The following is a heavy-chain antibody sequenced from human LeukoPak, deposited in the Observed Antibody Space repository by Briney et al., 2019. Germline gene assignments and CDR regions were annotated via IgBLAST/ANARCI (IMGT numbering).Heavy chain of an antibody. V-gene: IGHV4-34*01. CDR3: ARGGEMATGGAFDI. D-gene: IGHD5-24*01. CDR1: GGSFSGYY. CDR2: INHSGST. J-gene: IGHJ3*02. Sequence: PSETLSLTCAVYGGSFSGYYWSWIRQPPGKGLEWIGEINHSGSTNYNPSLKSRVTISVDTSKNQFSLKLSSVTAADTAVYYCARGGEMATGGAFDIWGQGTMVTVSS.